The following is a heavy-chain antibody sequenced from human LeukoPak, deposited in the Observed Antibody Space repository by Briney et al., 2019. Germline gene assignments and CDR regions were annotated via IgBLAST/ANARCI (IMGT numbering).Heavy chain of an antibody. D-gene: IGHD2-2*01. V-gene: IGHV5-51*01. J-gene: IGHJ3*02. CDR2: IYPGDSDT. CDR3: ASPYGGYCSSTSCYNTNDAFDI. Sequence: GESLKISCKGSGYSFTSYWIGWVRQIPGKGLELMGIIYPGDSDTRYSPSFQGQVTISADKSIRTAYLQWSSLKASDTAMYYCASPYGGYCSSTSCYNTNDAFDIWGQGTMVTVSS. CDR1: GYSFTSYW.